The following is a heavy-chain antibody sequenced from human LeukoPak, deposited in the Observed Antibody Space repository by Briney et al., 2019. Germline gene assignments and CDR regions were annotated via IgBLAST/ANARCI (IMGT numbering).Heavy chain of an antibody. CDR3: ARDLSWQARTLYHFDY. CDR1: GYTFTGYY. Sequence: GASVKVSCKASGYTFTGYYMHWVRQAPGQGLEWMGWINPNSGGTNYAQKFQGRVTMTRDTSISTAYMELSRLRSDDTAVYYCARDLSWQARTLYHFDYWGQGTLVTVSS. D-gene: IGHD2-8*01. CDR2: INPNSGGT. J-gene: IGHJ4*02. V-gene: IGHV1-2*02.